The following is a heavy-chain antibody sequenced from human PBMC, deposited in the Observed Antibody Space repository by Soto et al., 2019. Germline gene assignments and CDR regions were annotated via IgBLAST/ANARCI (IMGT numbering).Heavy chain of an antibody. V-gene: IGHV3-53*01. CDR1: GFSVSNNY. CDR2: LYARGDT. J-gene: IGHJ4*02. D-gene: IGHD3-22*01. CDR3: ARELDTTGYILRY. Sequence: EVQLVESGGGVIQPGGSLRLSCAASGFSVSNNYMTWVRQAPGKGLEWVSILYARGDTYYAESVQGRFTISRDNSKNTLYLQMNSLRAEDTALYYCARELDTTGYILRYWGQGTLVTVSS.